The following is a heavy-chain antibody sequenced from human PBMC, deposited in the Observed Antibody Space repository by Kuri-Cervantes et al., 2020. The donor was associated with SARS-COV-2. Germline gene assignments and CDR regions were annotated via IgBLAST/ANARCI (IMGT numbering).Heavy chain of an antibody. CDR2: ISSSSSYI. V-gene: IGHV3-21*01. CDR1: GFTFSSYS. D-gene: IGHD6-13*01. CDR3: ARELGSWPFDY. J-gene: IGHJ4*02. Sequence: GGSLRLSCAASGFTFSSYSMNWVRQAPGKGLEWVSSISSSSSYIYYADSVKGRFTISRDNAKNSLYLQMNSLRAEDTAVYYCARELGSWPFDYWGQGTLVTVSS.